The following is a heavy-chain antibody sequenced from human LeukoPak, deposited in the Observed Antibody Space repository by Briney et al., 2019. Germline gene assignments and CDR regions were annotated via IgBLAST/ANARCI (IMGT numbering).Heavy chain of an antibody. Sequence: SQTLSLTCAISGDSVSSNSAAWNWFRQSPSRGLEWLGRTYYRSKWYNDYAVSVKSRITINPDTSKNQFSLQLNSVTPEDTAVYYSARGQDCSSTSCYPRPDIWGQGTMVTVSS. J-gene: IGHJ3*02. CDR3: ARGQDCSSTSCYPRPDI. V-gene: IGHV6-1*01. CDR1: GDSVSSNSAA. D-gene: IGHD2-2*01. CDR2: TYYRSKWYN.